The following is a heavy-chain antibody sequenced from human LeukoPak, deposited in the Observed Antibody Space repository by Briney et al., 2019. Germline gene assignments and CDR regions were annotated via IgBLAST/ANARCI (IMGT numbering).Heavy chain of an antibody. J-gene: IGHJ4*02. CDR1: GGSISSYY. CDR3: ARDSGEKTYYDFWSGYYTEY. Sequence: SETLSLTCTVSGGSISSYYWSWIRQPAGKGLEWIGRIYTSGSTNYNPSLKSRVTMSVDTSKSQFSLKLSSVTAADTAVYYCARDSGEKTYYDFWSGYYTEYWGQGTLVTVSS. D-gene: IGHD3-3*01. V-gene: IGHV4-4*07. CDR2: IYTSGST.